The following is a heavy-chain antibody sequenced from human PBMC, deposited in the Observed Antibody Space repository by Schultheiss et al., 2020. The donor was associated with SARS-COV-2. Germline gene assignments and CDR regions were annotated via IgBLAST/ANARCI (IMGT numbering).Heavy chain of an antibody. CDR1: GFTFSSYA. Sequence: GGSLRLSCAASGFTFSSYAMHWVRQAPGKGLEWVGRIKSKTDGGTTDYAAPVKGRFTISRDDSKNTLYLQMNSLKTEDTAVYYCTTGRVRTQFDYWGQGTLVTVSS. CDR3: TTGRVRTQFDY. CDR2: IKSKTDGGTT. J-gene: IGHJ4*02. V-gene: IGHV3-15*01. D-gene: IGHD3-22*01.